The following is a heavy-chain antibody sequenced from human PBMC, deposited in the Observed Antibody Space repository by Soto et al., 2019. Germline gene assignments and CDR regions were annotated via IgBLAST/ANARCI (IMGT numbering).Heavy chain of an antibody. CDR3: ARIKSGLVVVKNWFDP. CDR1: GYTFTSYG. Sequence: QVQLVQSGAEVKKPGASVKVSCKASGYTFTSYGISWVRQAPGQGLEWMGWISAYNGNTNYAQKFQCRVTMTTDTSTRTASMELRSLRSDDTAVYYCARIKSGLVVVKNWFDPWGQGTLVTVSS. D-gene: IGHD3-22*01. J-gene: IGHJ5*02. CDR2: ISAYNGNT. V-gene: IGHV1-18*01.